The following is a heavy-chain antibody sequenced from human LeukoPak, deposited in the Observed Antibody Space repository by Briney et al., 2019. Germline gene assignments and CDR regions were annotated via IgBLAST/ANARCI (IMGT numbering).Heavy chain of an antibody. CDR3: ARTTYYYDSSGQRGDGAFDI. D-gene: IGHD3-22*01. J-gene: IGHJ3*02. V-gene: IGHV3-33*01. Sequence: EGSLRLSCAASGFTFSSYGMHWVRQAPGKGLEWVAVIWYDGSNKYYADSVKGRFTISRDNSKNTLYLQVNSLRAEDTAVYYCARTTYYYDSSGQRGDGAFDIWGQGTMVTVSS. CDR2: IWYDGSNK. CDR1: GFTFSSYG.